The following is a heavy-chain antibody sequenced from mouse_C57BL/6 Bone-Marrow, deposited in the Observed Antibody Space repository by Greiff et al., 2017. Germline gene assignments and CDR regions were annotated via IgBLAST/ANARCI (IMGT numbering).Heavy chain of an antibody. Sequence: QVQLQQSGAELVRPGTSVKVSCKASGYAFTNYLIEWVKQRPGQGLEWIGVINPGSGGTNYNEKFKGKATLTADKSSSTAYMQRSSLTSEDSAVYFCARGEVVADWYFDVLGTGTTVTVSS. D-gene: IGHD1-1*01. CDR2: INPGSGGT. CDR3: ARGEVVADWYFDV. J-gene: IGHJ1*03. V-gene: IGHV1-54*01. CDR1: GYAFTNYL.